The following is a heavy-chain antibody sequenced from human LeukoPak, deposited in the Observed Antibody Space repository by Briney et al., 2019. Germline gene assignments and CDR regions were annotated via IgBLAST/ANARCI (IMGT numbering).Heavy chain of an antibody. CDR2: ISDSGKST. CDR3: AGGSGSGWPLDR. CDR1: GFSFSTSA. V-gene: IGHV3-23*01. J-gene: IGHJ5*02. D-gene: IGHD6-19*01. Sequence: PGGSLRLSCAASGFSFSTSAMSWVRQAPGKGLEWLSAISDSGKSTSYADSVTGRFTISRDNSKNTVFLQMTRLRAEDTALYYCAGGSGSGWPLDRWGQGALVTVSS.